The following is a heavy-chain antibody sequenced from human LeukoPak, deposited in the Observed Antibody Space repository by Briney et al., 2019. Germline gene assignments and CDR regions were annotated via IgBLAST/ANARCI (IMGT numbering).Heavy chain of an antibody. CDR2: ISYDGNDK. CDR1: GFSFSNAW. CDR3: AKDLWPNYYYYYGMDV. J-gene: IGHJ6*02. Sequence: PGGSLRLSCAASGFSFSNAWMNWVRQAPGKGLEWVALISYDGNDKSYADSVKGRFTISRDNSKNTLYLQMNSLRAEDTAFYYCAKDLWPNYYYYYGMDVWGQGTTVTVSS. D-gene: IGHD2/OR15-2a*01. V-gene: IGHV3-30*18.